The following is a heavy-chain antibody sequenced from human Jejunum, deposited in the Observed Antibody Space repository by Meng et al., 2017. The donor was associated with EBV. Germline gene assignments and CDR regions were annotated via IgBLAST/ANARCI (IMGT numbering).Heavy chain of an antibody. CDR3: ARDRGVEDY. D-gene: IGHD5-24*01. V-gene: IGHV4-4*02. J-gene: IGHJ4*02. Sequence: QVELQDSGPRLVKPSRTLSLTCGGSGGSISTDNWWSWVRQPPGKGMEYIGEIHHSGSTKYNPSLKSRVTISVDKSNNHFSLKLSSVTAADTAVYYCARDRGVEDYWGQGTMVTVSS. CDR2: IHHSGST. CDR1: GGSISTDNW.